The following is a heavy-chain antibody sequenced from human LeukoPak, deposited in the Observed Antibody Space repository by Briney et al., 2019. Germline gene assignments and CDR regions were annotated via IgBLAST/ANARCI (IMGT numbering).Heavy chain of an antibody. CDR1: GGSFSGYY. CDR3: ARHASRSSYSDRTNYFDF. CDR2: IYYSGST. Sequence: SETLSLTCAVYGGSFSGYYWGWIRQPPGKGLEWIGSIYYSGSTYYTPSLKSRVTISVDTSKNQFSLKLSSVTAADTAVYYCARHASRSSYSDRTNYFDFWGQGTLVTVSS. V-gene: IGHV4-39*01. J-gene: IGHJ4*02. D-gene: IGHD3-22*01.